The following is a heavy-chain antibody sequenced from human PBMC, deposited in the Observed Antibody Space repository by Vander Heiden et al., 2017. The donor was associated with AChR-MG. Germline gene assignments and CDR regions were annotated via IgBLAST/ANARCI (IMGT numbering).Heavy chain of an antibody. J-gene: IGHJ4*02. CDR2: ILHSGST. CDR1: GDSTSSYIS. D-gene: IGHD3-16*01. Sequence: QVQLQESGPGLVKPSGTLSLTCAVSGDSTSSYISWSGVRQPPGTGREWIGTILHSGSTTYNPSLESRVTISVAKSKNQFSLKLTSVTAADTAVYYCARGGDYSWSDWGQGTLVTVSS. V-gene: IGHV4-4*02. CDR3: ARGGDYSWSD.